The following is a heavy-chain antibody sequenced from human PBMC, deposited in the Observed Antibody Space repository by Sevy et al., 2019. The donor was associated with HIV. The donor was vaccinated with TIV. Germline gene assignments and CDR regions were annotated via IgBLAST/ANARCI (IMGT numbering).Heavy chain of an antibody. CDR1: GFSFNSYD. CDR2: ISSVSTTI. J-gene: IGHJ6*02. D-gene: IGHD3-9*01. Sequence: GGSLRLSCTASGFSFNSYDMNWVRQAPGKGLEWVASISSVSTTIYYGDSVRGRFSISRDNAKKSLYLQMNSLRVEDTAVYYCARVVGYVSVNYYDNYYDFDVWGQGTAVTVSS. CDR3: ARVVGYVSVNYYDNYYDFDV. V-gene: IGHV3-21*01.